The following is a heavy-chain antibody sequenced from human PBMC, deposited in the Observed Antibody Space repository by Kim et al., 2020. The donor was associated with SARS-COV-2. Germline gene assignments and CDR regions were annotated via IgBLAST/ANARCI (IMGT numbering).Heavy chain of an antibody. J-gene: IGHJ6*02. V-gene: IGHV4-61*01. CDR2: IYYSGST. Sequence: SETLSLTCTVSGGSVSSGSYYWSWIRQPPGKGLEWIGYIYYSGSTNYNPSIKSRVTISVDTSKNQFSLKLSSVTAAATAVYYCARDYYYYYGMDFWCQGT. CDR1: GGSVSSGSYY. CDR3: ARDYYYYYGMDF.